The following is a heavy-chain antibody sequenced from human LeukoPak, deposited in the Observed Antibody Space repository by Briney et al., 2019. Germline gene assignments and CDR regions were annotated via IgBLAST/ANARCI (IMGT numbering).Heavy chain of an antibody. CDR2: ISGSGGST. CDR3: AKDKTYSSSWDPNDY. V-gene: IGHV3-23*01. CDR1: GFTFSSYA. J-gene: IGHJ4*02. Sequence: PGGSLRLSCAASGFTFSSYAMSWVRQAPGKGLEWVSAISGSGGSTYCAGSVKGRFTISRDNSKNTLYLQMNSLRAEDTAVYYCAKDKTYSSSWDPNDYWGQGTLVTVSP. D-gene: IGHD6-13*01.